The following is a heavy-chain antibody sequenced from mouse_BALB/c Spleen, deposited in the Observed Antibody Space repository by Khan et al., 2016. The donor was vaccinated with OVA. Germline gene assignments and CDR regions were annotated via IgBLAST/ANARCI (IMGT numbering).Heavy chain of an antibody. CDR1: GYTFTSYT. V-gene: IGHV1-4*01. CDR3: VRDGAGKRSDGWFAY. Sequence: QVQLKQSGAELARPGASVKMSCKASGYTFTSYTIHWIKERPGQGLEWLGYINPSNGYTNYNHKFKDKATLTTDNSSTTAYLQLSSLTYDDSAVYNCVRDGAGKRSDGWFAYWGKGTLVTVSA. D-gene: IGHD3-2*02. J-gene: IGHJ3*01. CDR2: INPSNGYT.